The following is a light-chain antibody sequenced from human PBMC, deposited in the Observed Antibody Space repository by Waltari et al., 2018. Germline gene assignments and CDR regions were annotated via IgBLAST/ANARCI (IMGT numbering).Light chain of an antibody. CDR2: ATA. CDR1: QTVSSTY. CDR3: QQFGGSAMCP. V-gene: IGKV3-20*01. J-gene: IGKJ2*02. Sequence: EVALTQSPDTLSLSAGERATLSCTASQTVSSTYFAWYQQKPGQSPRLLVYATATRATGIPARFSGSGSGTDFSLNIDMLEPEDSGVYCCQQFGGSAMCPFGHGTKLE.